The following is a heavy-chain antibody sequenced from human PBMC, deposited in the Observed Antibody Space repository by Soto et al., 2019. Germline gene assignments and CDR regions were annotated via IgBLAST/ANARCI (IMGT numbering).Heavy chain of an antibody. D-gene: IGHD3-10*01. CDR2: ISPYTYNT. CDR1: GYTFTSYG. Sequence: QVQLVQSGAEVKKPGASVKVSCKTSGYTFTSYGISWVRQAPGQGLEWMGWISPYTYNTNYAQKFQGRVTMTTDTSTSTAYMELRSLRSDDTAVYYCARDHEGITMVRGVIPYGMDVWGQGTTVTVSS. CDR3: ARDHEGITMVRGVIPYGMDV. J-gene: IGHJ6*02. V-gene: IGHV1-18*04.